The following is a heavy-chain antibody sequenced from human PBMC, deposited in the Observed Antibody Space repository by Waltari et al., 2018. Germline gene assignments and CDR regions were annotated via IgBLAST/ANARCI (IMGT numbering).Heavy chain of an antibody. CDR3: ARGGQLALDY. CDR1: GFTVRNYY. V-gene: IGHV3-74*01. J-gene: IGHJ4*02. D-gene: IGHD6-6*01. Sequence: EVQLVESGGGLVQPGASLRLSCAASGFTVRNYYTHWVRQGPGKGLAGISRMKNGGGSSTTYAESVKGRFTISKDNAKNTVYLQMNSLRAEDTAVYHCARGGQLALDYWGQGTLVTVSS. CDR2: MKNGGGSST.